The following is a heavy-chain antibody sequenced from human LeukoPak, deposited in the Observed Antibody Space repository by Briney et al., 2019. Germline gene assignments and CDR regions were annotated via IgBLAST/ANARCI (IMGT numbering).Heavy chain of an antibody. CDR2: IYYSGST. CDR3: ARHSSGYYYVGQDYYFDY. CDR1: GGSISSSSYY. D-gene: IGHD3-22*01. Sequence: PSETLSLTCTVSGGSISSSSYYWGWIHQPPGKGLEWIGSIYYSGSTYYNPSLKSRVTISVGTSKNQFSLKLSSVTAADTAVYYCARHSSGYYYVGQDYYFDYWGQGTLVTVSS. V-gene: IGHV4-39*01. J-gene: IGHJ4*02.